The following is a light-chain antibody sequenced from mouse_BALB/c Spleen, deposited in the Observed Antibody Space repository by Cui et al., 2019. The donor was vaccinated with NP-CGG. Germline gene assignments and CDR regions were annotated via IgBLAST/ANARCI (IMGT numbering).Light chain of an antibody. CDR1: TGAVTTSNY. Sequence: QAVVTQESALTTSPGETVTLTCRSSTGAVTTSNYANWVQDKPGHLFTGLIGVTNSRVPGVPARFSGSLIGDKAALTITGAQTEDEAIYFCALWYSNHWVFGGGTKLTVL. CDR3: ALWYSNHWV. J-gene: IGLJ1*01. V-gene: IGLV1*01. CDR2: VTN.